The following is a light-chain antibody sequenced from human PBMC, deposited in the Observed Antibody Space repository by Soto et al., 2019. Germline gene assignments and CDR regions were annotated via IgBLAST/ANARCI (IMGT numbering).Light chain of an antibody. V-gene: IGKV3-20*01. CDR1: QSISSSY. CDR3: QQYDSSPRT. CDR2: GPS. J-gene: IGKJ1*01. Sequence: EIVLTRSPGTVSLSPGGRATLSVMGSQSISSSYLAWYQQKPGQAPRLLIYGPSSRATGIPDRFSGSGSGTDFTLTINRLEPEDFAVYYCQQYDSSPRTFGQGTKVDIK.